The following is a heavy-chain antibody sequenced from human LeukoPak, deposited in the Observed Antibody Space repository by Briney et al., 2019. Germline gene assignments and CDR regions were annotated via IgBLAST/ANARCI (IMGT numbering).Heavy chain of an antibody. J-gene: IGHJ4*02. V-gene: IGHV3-7*01. Sequence: GGSLRLSCAASGFTLSSHWMSWVRQAPGKGLEWVANIKQDGSEKYYVDSVKGRFTISRDNAKNSIYLQMNGLRAEDTAVYYCARWEIRGTAHQLDYWGQGTLVTVSS. CDR1: GFTLSSHW. CDR3: ARWEIRGTAHQLDY. CDR2: IKQDGSEK. D-gene: IGHD1-7*01.